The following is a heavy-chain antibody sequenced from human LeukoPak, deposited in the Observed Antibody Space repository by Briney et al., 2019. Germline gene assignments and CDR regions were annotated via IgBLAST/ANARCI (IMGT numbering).Heavy chain of an antibody. CDR1: GFTFSTYW. D-gene: IGHD3-10*01. J-gene: IGHJ4*02. V-gene: IGHV3-74*01. CDR3: ARGLPSGSYFDY. Sequence: GGSLRLSCAASGFTFSTYWMHWVRQTPGKGLVWVSRINSDGSSTSYADSVKGRFTISRDNAKNTLYLQVNSLRAEDTAVYYCARGLPSGSYFDYWGQGTLVTVTS. CDR2: INSDGSST.